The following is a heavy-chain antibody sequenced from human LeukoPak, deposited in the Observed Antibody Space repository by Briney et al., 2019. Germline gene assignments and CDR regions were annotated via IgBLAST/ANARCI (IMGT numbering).Heavy chain of an antibody. CDR1: GFTVSSNY. V-gene: IGHV3-53*04. CDR3: ARAGDYGDFDY. J-gene: IGHJ4*02. D-gene: IGHD4-17*01. Sequence: GGPLRLSCAASGFTVSSNYMSWVRQAPGKGLEWVSVIYSGGSTYYADSVKGRFTISRHNSKNTLYLQMNSLRAEDTAVYYCARAGDYGDFDYWGQGTLVTVSS. CDR2: IYSGGST.